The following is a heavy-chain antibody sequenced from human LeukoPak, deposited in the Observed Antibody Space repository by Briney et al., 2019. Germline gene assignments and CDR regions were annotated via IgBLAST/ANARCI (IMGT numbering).Heavy chain of an antibody. V-gene: IGHV3-66*01. CDR2: IYSGGST. CDR1: GFTVSSNY. Sequence: GGSLRLSCAASGFTVSSNYMSWVRQAPGKGLEWVSVIYSGGSTYYADSVKGRFTISRDNSKNTLYLQMNSLRAEDTAVYCCARDDPYGDHLFDYWGQGTLVTVSS. D-gene: IGHD4-17*01. J-gene: IGHJ4*02. CDR3: ARDDPYGDHLFDY.